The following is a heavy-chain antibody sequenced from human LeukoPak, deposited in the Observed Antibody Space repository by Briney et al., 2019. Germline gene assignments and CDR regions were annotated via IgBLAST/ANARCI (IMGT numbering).Heavy chain of an antibody. V-gene: IGHV3-7*01. J-gene: IGHJ4*02. D-gene: IGHD3-3*01. CDR2: IKQDGSQI. CDR1: GFSFGYYW. Sequence: PGGSLRLSCAASGFSFGYYWISWVRQAPGKGLEWVANIKQDGSQIYYVDSVKGRFTISRDNAKNSLYLQMNSLRAEDTAVYYCARALYDFWSGYYHDYWGQGTLVTVSS. CDR3: ARALYDFWSGYYHDY.